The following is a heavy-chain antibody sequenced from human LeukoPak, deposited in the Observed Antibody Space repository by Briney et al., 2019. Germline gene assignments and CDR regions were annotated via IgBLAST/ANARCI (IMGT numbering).Heavy chain of an antibody. CDR2: IYSGGST. V-gene: IGHV3-53*04. D-gene: IGHD3-9*01. J-gene: IGHJ4*02. CDR1: GFTVSSNY. CDR3: ARGRAEYYDILTGYYNPLIHPLDY. Sequence: GGSLRLSCAASGFTVSSNYMSWVRQAPGKELEWVSVIYSGGSTYYADSVKGRFTISRHNSKNTLYLQMNSRRAEDTAVYYCARGRAEYYDILTGYYNPLIHPLDYWGQGTLVTVSS.